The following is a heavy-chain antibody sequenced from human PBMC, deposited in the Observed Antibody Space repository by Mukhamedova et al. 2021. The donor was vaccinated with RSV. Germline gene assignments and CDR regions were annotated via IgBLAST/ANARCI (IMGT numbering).Heavy chain of an antibody. D-gene: IGHD3-22*01. CDR3: AKSPRNYYYDNSGLYY. Sequence: STYYADSVKGRFTISRDNSKNTVYLQINSLRAEDTAIFYCAKSPRNYYYDNSGLYYWGQGTLVTVSS. V-gene: IGHV3-23*01. J-gene: IGHJ4*02. CDR2: ST.